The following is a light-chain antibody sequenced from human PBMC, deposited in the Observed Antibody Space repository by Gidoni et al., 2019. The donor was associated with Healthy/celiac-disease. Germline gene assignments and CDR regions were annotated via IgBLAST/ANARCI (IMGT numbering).Light chain of an antibody. CDR1: SSNIGSNT. CDR3: AAWDDSLNGHVV. CDR2: SNN. Sequence: SVLTQPPSASGTPGQRVTISCSGSSSNIGSNTVNWYQQPPGTAPKLLIYSNNQRPSGVPDRFSGSKSGTSASLAISGHQSEDEADYYCAAWDDSLNGHVVFGGGTKLTVL. J-gene: IGLJ2*01. V-gene: IGLV1-44*01.